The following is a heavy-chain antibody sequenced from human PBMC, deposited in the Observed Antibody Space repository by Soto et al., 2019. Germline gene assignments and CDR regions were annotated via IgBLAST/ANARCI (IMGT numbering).Heavy chain of an antibody. J-gene: IGHJ2*01. V-gene: IGHV5-10-1*01. CDR3: ARRGSSWYWYFDL. D-gene: IGHD6-13*01. Sequence: GESLKISCKGSGYSFTSYWISWVRQMPGKGLEWMGRIDPSDSYTNYSPSFQGHVTISADKSISTAYLQWSSLKASDTAMYYCARRGSSWYWYFDLWGRGTLVTVPQ. CDR2: IDPSDSYT. CDR1: GYSFTSYW.